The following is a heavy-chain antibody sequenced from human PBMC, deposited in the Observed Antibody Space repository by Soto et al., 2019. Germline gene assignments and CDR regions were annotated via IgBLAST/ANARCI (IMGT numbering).Heavy chain of an antibody. Sequence: ASVKVSFKVSGYTLTELSMHWVRQAPGKGLEWMGGFDPEDGETIYAQKFQGRVTMTEDTSTDTAYMELRSLRSDDTAVYYCARVIVATIPVSQWLGIDYWGQGTMVSVSS. CDR3: ARVIVATIPVSQWLGIDY. D-gene: IGHD5-12*01. CDR1: GYTLTELS. CDR2: FDPEDGET. V-gene: IGHV1-24*01. J-gene: IGHJ4*03.